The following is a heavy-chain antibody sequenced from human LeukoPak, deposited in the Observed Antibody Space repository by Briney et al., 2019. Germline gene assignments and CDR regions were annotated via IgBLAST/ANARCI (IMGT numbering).Heavy chain of an antibody. D-gene: IGHD5-24*01. V-gene: IGHV3-23*01. CDR3: AKKPATIKFPFDI. J-gene: IGHJ4*02. CDR1: GFSFSTYD. Sequence: GGPLRLSCVGPGFSFSTYDMGWVRQTPGKGLEWVSAISTTGGYTEDADSVKGRFTISRDNSQNTLFLQMHSLRAEDTAVYYCAKKPATIKFPFDIWGQGTLVTVSP. CDR2: ISTTGGYT.